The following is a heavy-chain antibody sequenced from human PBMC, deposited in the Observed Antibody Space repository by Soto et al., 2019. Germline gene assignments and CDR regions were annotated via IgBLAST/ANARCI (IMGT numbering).Heavy chain of an antibody. J-gene: IGHJ5*02. D-gene: IGHD3-10*01. Sequence: GASVKVSCKASGYTFTGYYMHWVRQAPGQGLEWMGWINPNSGGTNYAQKFQGRVTVTRDTSISTAYMELSRLRSDDTAVYYRARDLSGDWSDNWFDPWGQGTLVTVSS. CDR2: INPNSGGT. V-gene: IGHV1-2*02. CDR3: ARDLSGDWSDNWFDP. CDR1: GYTFTGYY.